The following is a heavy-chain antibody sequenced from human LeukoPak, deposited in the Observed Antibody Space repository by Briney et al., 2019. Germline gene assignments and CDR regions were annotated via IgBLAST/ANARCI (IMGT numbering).Heavy chain of an antibody. D-gene: IGHD6-25*01. CDR2: IYTSGST. V-gene: IGHV4-4*07. CDR3: ARGCIAARQYALDI. CDR1: GGSISSYY. J-gene: IGHJ3*02. Sequence: SETLSLTCTVSGGSISSYYWSWIRQPAGKGLEWIGRIYTSGSTNYNPSLKSRVTMSVDTSKNQFSLKLSSVTAADTAVYYCARGCIAARQYALDIWGQGTMVTDSS.